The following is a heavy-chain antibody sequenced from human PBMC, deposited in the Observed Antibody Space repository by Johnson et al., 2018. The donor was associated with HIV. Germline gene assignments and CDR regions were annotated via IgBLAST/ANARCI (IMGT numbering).Heavy chain of an antibody. CDR3: ARVRRQLVRLSAFDI. V-gene: IGHV3-9*01. Sequence: VQLVESGGGLVQPGRSLRLSCAASGFTFDDYAMHWVRQAPGKGLEWVSGISWNSGFIGYADSVKGRFTISRDNAKNSLYLQMNSLRGEDTAVYYCARVRRQLVRLSAFDIWGQGTLVTVSS. D-gene: IGHD6-6*01. CDR1: GFTFDDYA. CDR2: ISWNSGFI. J-gene: IGHJ3*02.